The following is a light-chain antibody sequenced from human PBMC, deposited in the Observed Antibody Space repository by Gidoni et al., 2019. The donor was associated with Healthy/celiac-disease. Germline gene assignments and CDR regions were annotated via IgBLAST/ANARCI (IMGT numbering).Light chain of an antibody. Sequence: DIQMTQSPSSLSASVGDRVTITCRASQSISNYLNWYQQKPGKAPKLLIYAASSLQSGVPSRFSGSGSGTDFTLTISSLQPEDFATYYGQQSYSTPWTFXQXTKVEIK. J-gene: IGKJ1*01. CDR2: AAS. CDR1: QSISNY. V-gene: IGKV1-39*01. CDR3: QQSYSTPWT.